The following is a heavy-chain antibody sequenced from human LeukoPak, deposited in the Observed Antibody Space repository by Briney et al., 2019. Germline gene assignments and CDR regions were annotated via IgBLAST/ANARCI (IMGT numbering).Heavy chain of an antibody. CDR1: GFTFDDYA. CDR2: ISWNSGSI. V-gene: IGHV3-9*01. Sequence: PGGSLRLSCAASGFTFDDYAMHWVRQAPGKGLEWVSGISWNSGSIGYADSVKGRFTISRDNAKNSLYLQMNSLRAEDTALYYCAKDHYYDIGPRGGDWFDPWGQGTLVTVSS. J-gene: IGHJ5*02. D-gene: IGHD3-22*01. CDR3: AKDHYYDIGPRGGDWFDP.